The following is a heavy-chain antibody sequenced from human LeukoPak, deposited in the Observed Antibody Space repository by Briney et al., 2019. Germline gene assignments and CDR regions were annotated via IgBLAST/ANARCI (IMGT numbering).Heavy chain of an antibody. CDR1: GFTFSSYG. CDR2: ISSSSSYI. CDR3: AREGVAYYYSYMDV. Sequence: GGSLRLSCAASGFTFSSYGMRWVRQAPGKGLEWVSSISSSSSYIYYADSVKGRFTISKDNAKNSLYLQMNSLRAEDTAVYYCAREGVAYYYSYMDVWGKGTTVTVSS. J-gene: IGHJ6*03. V-gene: IGHV3-21*01. D-gene: IGHD2-15*01.